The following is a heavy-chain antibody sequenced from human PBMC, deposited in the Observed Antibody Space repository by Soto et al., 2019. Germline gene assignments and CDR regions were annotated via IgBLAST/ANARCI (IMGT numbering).Heavy chain of an antibody. Sequence: PGGSLRLSCAASGFTFSTYWMHWVRQVPGKGLVWVSHIDNDGISTTYADSVKGRFTISRDNAKNTLYLQMNSLRAEDTAVYYCARAVGCSGGSCYPPQYNWFDPWGQGTLVTVSS. D-gene: IGHD2-15*01. CDR1: GFTFSTYW. CDR3: ARAVGCSGGSCYPPQYNWFDP. CDR2: IDNDGIST. V-gene: IGHV3-74*01. J-gene: IGHJ5*02.